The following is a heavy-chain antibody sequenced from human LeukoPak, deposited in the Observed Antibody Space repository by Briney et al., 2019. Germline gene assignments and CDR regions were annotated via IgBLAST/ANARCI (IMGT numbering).Heavy chain of an antibody. V-gene: IGHV1-46*01. J-gene: IGHJ3*02. Sequence: GASVKVSCTASGYSFTSYYMHWVRQAPGQSLEWMGIINPNGGGTIYAQKFQGRVTMTRDTSTRTVYMEVSSLRSEDTAVYYCAKDSRARFDAFDIWGQGTMVTVSS. D-gene: IGHD3-3*01. CDR3: AKDSRARFDAFDI. CDR1: GYSFTSYY. CDR2: INPNGGGT.